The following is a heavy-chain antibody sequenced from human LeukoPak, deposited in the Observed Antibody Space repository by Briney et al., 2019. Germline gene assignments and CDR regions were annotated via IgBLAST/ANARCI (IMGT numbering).Heavy chain of an antibody. CDR3: ARVFSGAAGDAFDI. V-gene: IGHV4-59*01. CDR2: IYYSGST. CDR1: GGSISSYC. D-gene: IGHD3-10*01. Sequence: SETLSLTCTVSGGSISSYCWSWIRQPPGKGLEWIGYIYYSGSTNYNPSLKSRVTISVDTSKNQFSLKLSSVTAADTAVYYCARVFSGAAGDAFDIWGQGTMVTVSS. J-gene: IGHJ3*02.